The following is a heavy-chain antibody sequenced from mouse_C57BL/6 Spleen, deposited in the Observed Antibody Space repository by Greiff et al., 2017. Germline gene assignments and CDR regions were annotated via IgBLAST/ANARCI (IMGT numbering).Heavy chain of an antibody. V-gene: IGHV1-80*01. CDR1: GYAFSSYW. J-gene: IGHJ2*01. CDR3: ARERYYGSRYYFDY. Sequence: VQLQQSGAELVKPGASVKISCKASGYAFSSYWMNWVKQRPGTGLEWIGQIYPGDGDTNYNGKFKGKATLTADKSSSTAYMQLSSLTSEDSAVYFCARERYYGSRYYFDYWGQGTTLTVSS. CDR2: IYPGDGDT. D-gene: IGHD1-1*01.